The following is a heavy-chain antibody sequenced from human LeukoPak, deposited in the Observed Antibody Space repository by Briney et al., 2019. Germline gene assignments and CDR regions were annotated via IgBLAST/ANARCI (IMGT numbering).Heavy chain of an antibody. J-gene: IGHJ4*02. CDR1: GFTSSDYY. D-gene: IGHD4-17*01. V-gene: IGHV3-11*04. Sequence: GGSLRLSCAASGFTSSDYYMSWIRQAPGKGLEWVSYISSSGSTIYYADSVKGRFTISRDNAKNSLYLQMNSLRAEDTAVYYCARAESVTENYFDYWGQGTLVTVSS. CDR2: ISSSGSTI. CDR3: ARAESVTENYFDY.